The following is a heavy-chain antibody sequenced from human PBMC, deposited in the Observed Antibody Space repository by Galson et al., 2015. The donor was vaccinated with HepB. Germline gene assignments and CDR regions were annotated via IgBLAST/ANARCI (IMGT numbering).Heavy chain of an antibody. CDR3: AKGGAYDYVWGSSIFDY. D-gene: IGHD3-16*01. J-gene: IGHJ4*02. V-gene: IGHV4-39*01. Sequence: SETLSLTCTVSGGSISSSSYYWGWIRQPPGKGLEWIGSIYYTGSTYYNPSLKSRVTISVDTSKNQFSLKLSSVTAADTAVYYCAKGGAYDYVWGSSIFDYWGQGTLVTVSS. CDR1: GGSISSSSYY. CDR2: IYYTGST.